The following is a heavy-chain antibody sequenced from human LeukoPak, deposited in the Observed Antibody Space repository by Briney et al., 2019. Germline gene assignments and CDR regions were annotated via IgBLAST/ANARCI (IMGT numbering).Heavy chain of an antibody. Sequence: PSETLSLTCTVSGGSISSSSYYWGWIRLPPGKGLEWIGSIYYSGSTYYNPSLKSRVTISVDTSKNQFSLKLSSVTAADTAVYYCARGYSSGWSGWYFDYWGQGTLVTVSS. CDR2: IYYSGST. CDR3: ARGYSSGWSGWYFDY. CDR1: GGSISSSSYY. J-gene: IGHJ4*02. D-gene: IGHD6-19*01. V-gene: IGHV4-39*01.